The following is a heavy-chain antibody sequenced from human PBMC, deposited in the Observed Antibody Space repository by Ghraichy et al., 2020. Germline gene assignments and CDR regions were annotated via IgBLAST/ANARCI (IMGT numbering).Heavy chain of an antibody. CDR2: IYYSGST. D-gene: IGHD3-10*01. V-gene: IGHV4-59*01. Sequence: SETLSLTCTVSGGSISSYYWSWIRQPPGKGLEWIGYIYYSGSTNYNPSLKSRVTISVDTSKNQFSLKLSSVTAADTAVYYCARVLIPYYRYYGSGSYYNAEYYYYYMDVWGKGTTVTVSS. CDR3: ARVLIPYYRYYGSGSYYNAEYYYYYMDV. CDR1: GGSISSYY. J-gene: IGHJ6*03.